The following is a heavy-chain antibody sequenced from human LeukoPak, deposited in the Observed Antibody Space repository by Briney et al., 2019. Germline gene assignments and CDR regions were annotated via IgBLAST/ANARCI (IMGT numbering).Heavy chain of an antibody. CDR3: ATTRRGYYYDSSAYPPNYYYYYMDV. V-gene: IGHV3-23*01. D-gene: IGHD3-22*01. Sequence: GGTLRLSCAASGFTFSSYGMSWVRQAPGKGLEWVSAISGSGSSTYYAASVKGRFTISRDNSKNTLYLQMNSLRAEDTAVYYCATTRRGYYYDSSAYPPNYYYYYMDVWGKGTTVTI. CDR2: ISGSGSST. CDR1: GFTFSSYG. J-gene: IGHJ6*03.